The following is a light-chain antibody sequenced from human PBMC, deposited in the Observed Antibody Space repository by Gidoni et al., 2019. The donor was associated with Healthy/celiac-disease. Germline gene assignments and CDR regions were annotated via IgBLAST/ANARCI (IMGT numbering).Light chain of an antibody. CDR3: AAWDDSLNGPYV. V-gene: IGLV1-44*01. J-gene: IGLJ1*01. CDR2: SNN. Sequence: QSVLTQPPSASGTPGQRVTISCSGSSSHIGRHTVNWYQQLPGTAPKLLIYSNNQRPSGVPDRFSGSKSGTSASLAISGLQSEDEADYYCAAWDDSLNGPYVFGSGTNVTVL. CDR1: SSHIGRHT.